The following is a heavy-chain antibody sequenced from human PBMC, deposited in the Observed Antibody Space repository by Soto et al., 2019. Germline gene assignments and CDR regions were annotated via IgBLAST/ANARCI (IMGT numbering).Heavy chain of an antibody. CDR1: GGTFSSYA. CDR2: ISPIFGTA. CDR3: ARPSITIFGVVIIGGYYYGMDV. V-gene: IGHV1-69*01. J-gene: IGHJ6*02. D-gene: IGHD3-3*01. Sequence: QVQLVQSGAEVKKPGSSVKVSCKASGGTFSSYAISWVRQAPGHGLEWMGGISPIFGTANYAQKFQGRVTTTEDEATSTAIMELSSLRSEDTAVYYCARPSITIFGVVIIGGYYYGMDVWGQGTTVTVSS.